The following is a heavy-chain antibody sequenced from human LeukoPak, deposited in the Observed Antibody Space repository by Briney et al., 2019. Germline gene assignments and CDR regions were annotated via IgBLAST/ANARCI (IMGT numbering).Heavy chain of an antibody. CDR3: ARDLSGVTGYTYGRGIDY. Sequence: GGSLRLSCAASGLTFSSYWMSWVRQAPGKGLEWVANIKKDGSEKYYVDSVKGRFTISRDNAKTSLYLQMNSLRAEDTAVYYCARDLSGVTGYTYGRGIDYWGQGTLVTVSS. V-gene: IGHV3-7*01. J-gene: IGHJ4*02. CDR1: GLTFSSYW. CDR2: IKKDGSEK. D-gene: IGHD5-18*01.